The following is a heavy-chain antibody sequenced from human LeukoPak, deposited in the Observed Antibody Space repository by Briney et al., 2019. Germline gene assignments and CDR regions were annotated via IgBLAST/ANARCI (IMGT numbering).Heavy chain of an antibody. CDR2: IYPDDSDT. Sequence: GESLKISCTGSGYSFPNFWIGWVRQLPGKGLEWMGLIYPDDSDTTYSPSFQGQVTISADKSISSAYLRWGSLKASDTAMYYCARYAGLHRPFDIWGRGTMVTVSS. J-gene: IGHJ3*02. CDR3: ARYAGLHRPFDI. D-gene: IGHD2-21*02. CDR1: GYSFPNFW. V-gene: IGHV5-51*01.